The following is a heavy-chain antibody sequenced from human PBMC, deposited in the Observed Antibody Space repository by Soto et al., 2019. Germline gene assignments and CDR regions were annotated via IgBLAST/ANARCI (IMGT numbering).Heavy chain of an antibody. Sequence: QVQLVQSGAEVKKPGSSVKVSCKASGGTFSSYAISWVRQAPGQGLEWMGGIIPIFGTANYAQKFQGRVTITADESTSTAYMELSSLRSEGTAVYYCARESLESAELDYYYYYGMDVWGQGTTVTVSS. V-gene: IGHV1-69*01. J-gene: IGHJ6*02. D-gene: IGHD3-3*01. CDR3: ARESLESAELDYYYYYGMDV. CDR1: GGTFSSYA. CDR2: IIPIFGTA.